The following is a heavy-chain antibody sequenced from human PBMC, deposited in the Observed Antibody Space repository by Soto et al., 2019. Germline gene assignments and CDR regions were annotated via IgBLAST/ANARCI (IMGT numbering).Heavy chain of an antibody. Sequence: SETLSLTCAVYGGSFSGYYWSWIRQPPGKGLEWIGEINHVGSTNHNPSLKSRFTISVDTSKNQFSLKLSSVTAADTAVYYCARGRGKIGYYAPDYYGMDVGGQGTTVTVSS. CDR3: ARGRGKIGYYAPDYYGMDV. V-gene: IGHV4-34*01. D-gene: IGHD3-10*01. J-gene: IGHJ6*02. CDR2: INHVGST. CDR1: GGSFSGYY.